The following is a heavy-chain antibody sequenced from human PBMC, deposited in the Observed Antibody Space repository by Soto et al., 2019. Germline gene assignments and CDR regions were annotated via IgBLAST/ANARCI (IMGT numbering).Heavy chain of an antibody. V-gene: IGHV4-30-4*08. CDR3: ATGPSGGKVDN. J-gene: IGHJ4*02. CDR2: IYYSVDT. Sequence: QVQLQESGPGLVKPSQTLSLTCTVSGGSISSDYYCWSWIRQSPEKGLEWIGDIYYSVDTSSNPSLSSRVTTSVDTSYNNFSPKQTSFTAADTAVYYCATGPSGGKVDNWGQGTLVTVSS. D-gene: IGHD3-16*01. CDR1: GGSISSDYYC.